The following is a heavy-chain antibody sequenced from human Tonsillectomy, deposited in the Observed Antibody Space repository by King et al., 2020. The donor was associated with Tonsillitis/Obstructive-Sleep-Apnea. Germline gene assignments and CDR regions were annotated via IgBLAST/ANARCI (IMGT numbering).Heavy chain of an antibody. V-gene: IGHV1-2*02. J-gene: IGHJ4*02. CDR3: ARLYCTNGVCHDY. CDR1: GYTFTGYY. Sequence: QLVQSGAEVKKPGASVKVSCKASGYTFTGYYMHWVRQAPGQGLEWMGWINPNSGGTNYAQEFQGRVTMTRDTSISTAYMELSRLRSDDTAVYYCARLYCTNGVCHDYWGQGTLVTVSS. D-gene: IGHD2-8*01. CDR2: INPNSGGT.